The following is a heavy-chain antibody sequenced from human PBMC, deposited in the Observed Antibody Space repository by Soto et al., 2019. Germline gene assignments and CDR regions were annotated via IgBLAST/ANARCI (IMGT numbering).Heavy chain of an antibody. J-gene: IGHJ2*01. V-gene: IGHV1-3*01. CDR1: GYTFTSYA. D-gene: IGHD3-16*01. Sequence: QVQLVQSGAEVKKPGASVKVSCKASGYTFTSYAMHWVRQAPGQRLEWMGWINAGNGNTKYSQKFQGRVTINRDTSASTAYRELSSLRSEDTAVYYCARGGGLYWCFDLWGRGTLVTDSS. CDR3: ARGGGLYWCFDL. CDR2: INAGNGNT.